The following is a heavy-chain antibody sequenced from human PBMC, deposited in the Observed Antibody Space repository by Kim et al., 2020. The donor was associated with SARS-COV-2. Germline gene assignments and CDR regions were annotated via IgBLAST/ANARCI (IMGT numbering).Heavy chain of an antibody. CDR1: GYTFTSFE. CDR2: MNPKTGNK. D-gene: IGHD1-26*01. V-gene: IGHV1-8*01. Sequence: ASVKVSCKASGYTFTSFEINWVRQASGQGLEWMGWMNPKTGNKGYARRFQGRVTMTRNTSINTAYMELSSLRSEDTAVYYCAISGSGSYDYFDYWGQGTLVTVSS. CDR3: AISGSGSYDYFDY. J-gene: IGHJ4*02.